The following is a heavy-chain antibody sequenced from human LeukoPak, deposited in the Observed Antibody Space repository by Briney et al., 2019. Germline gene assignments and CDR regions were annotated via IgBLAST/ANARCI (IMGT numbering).Heavy chain of an antibody. Sequence: ASVKVSCKASGYTFTSYGISWVRQAPGQGLEWMGWISAYNGNTNYAQKLQGRVTMTTDTSTSTAYMELRSLRSDDTAVYYCARDWTVVPAAIAYFDYWGQGTWSPSPQ. CDR3: ARDWTVVPAAIAYFDY. D-gene: IGHD2-2*02. CDR1: GYTFTSYG. V-gene: IGHV1-18*01. J-gene: IGHJ4*02. CDR2: ISAYNGNT.